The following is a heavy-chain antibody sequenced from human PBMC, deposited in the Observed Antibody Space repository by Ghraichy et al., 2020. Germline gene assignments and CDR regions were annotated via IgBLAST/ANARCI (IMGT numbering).Heavy chain of an antibody. V-gene: IGHV4-34*01. Sequence: TLSLTCAVYGGSFSGYYWSWIRQPPGKGLEWIGEINHSGSTNYNPSLKSRVTISVDTSKNQFSLKLSSVTAADTAVYYCASRIAARLYYFDYWGQGTLVTVSS. D-gene: IGHD6-6*01. J-gene: IGHJ4*02. CDR3: ASRIAARLYYFDY. CDR2: INHSGST. CDR1: GGSFSGYY.